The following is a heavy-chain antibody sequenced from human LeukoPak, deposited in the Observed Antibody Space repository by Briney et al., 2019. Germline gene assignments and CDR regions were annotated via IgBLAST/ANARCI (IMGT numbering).Heavy chain of an antibody. D-gene: IGHD3-22*01. Sequence: GGSLRLSCAASGFTFSSHSMNWVRQAPGKGLECVSSISSRSSYIYYGDSVKGRFTISRDNAKNSLYLQMNSLRAEDTAVYYCARDTGYYSLFDYWGQGTLVTVSS. CDR2: ISSRSSYI. V-gene: IGHV3-21*01. CDR1: GFTFSSHS. J-gene: IGHJ4*02. CDR3: ARDTGYYSLFDY.